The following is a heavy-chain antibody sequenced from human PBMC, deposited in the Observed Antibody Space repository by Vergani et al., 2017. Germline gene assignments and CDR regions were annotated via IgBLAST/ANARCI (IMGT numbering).Heavy chain of an antibody. V-gene: IGHV3-23*01. D-gene: IGHD5-24*01. CDR3: GRGSDNYN. CDR1: GFTFSSYA. CDR2: ISGRGGNT. J-gene: IGHJ4*02. Sequence: EVQLLESGGGLVQPGGSLRLSCAASGFTFSSYAMSWVRQVPGKGLEWVSGISGRGGNTYYANSVKGRFTISRDNSKNTLYLQMNSLRVEDTAVYYCGRGSDNYNWGQGTLVTVSS.